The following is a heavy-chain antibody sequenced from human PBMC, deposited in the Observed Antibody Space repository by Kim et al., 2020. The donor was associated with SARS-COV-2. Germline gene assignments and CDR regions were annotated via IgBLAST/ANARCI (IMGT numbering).Heavy chain of an antibody. J-gene: IGHJ4*01. CDR1: GYSFSNYG. D-gene: IGHD3-22*01. CDR3: APYYDSNSYRGQWD. V-gene: IGHV1-18*01. CDR2: ISSNSGHT. Sequence: ASVKVSCKASGYSFSNYGLVWARQAPGQGLEWMGWISSNSGHTKYAQNVQGRVTLTTDTSTNTDYMELSSLRSDDTAVYYCAPYYDSNSYRGQWDWGQGT.